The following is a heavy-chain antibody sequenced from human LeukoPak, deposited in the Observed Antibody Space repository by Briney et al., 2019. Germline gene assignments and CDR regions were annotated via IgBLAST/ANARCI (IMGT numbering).Heavy chain of an antibody. J-gene: IGHJ2*01. Sequence: SETLSLTCTVSGGSISGYHWGWIRQPPGKGLEWIGYIYYSGSTNYNPSLKSRVTISVDTSKNHFSLNLTSVSAADTAVYYCAREPYCSSTSCYRNWYFDLWGRGTLVTVSS. D-gene: IGHD2-2*01. CDR3: AREPYCSSTSCYRNWYFDL. CDR1: GGSISGYH. V-gene: IGHV4-59*12. CDR2: IYYSGST.